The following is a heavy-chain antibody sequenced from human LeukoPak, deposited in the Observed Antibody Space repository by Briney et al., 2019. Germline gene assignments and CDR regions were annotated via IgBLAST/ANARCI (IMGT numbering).Heavy chain of an antibody. V-gene: IGHV3-30*02. J-gene: IGHJ3*02. Sequence: GGSLRLSCAASGFTFRSYGMHWVRQAPGKGLEWVAFIRYDGSNKYYADSVKGRFTISRDNSKNTLYLQMNSLRAEDTAVYYCAKERGWTAAFDIWGQGTMVTVSS. CDR3: AKERGWTAAFDI. CDR1: GFTFRSYG. D-gene: IGHD6-19*01. CDR2: IRYDGSNK.